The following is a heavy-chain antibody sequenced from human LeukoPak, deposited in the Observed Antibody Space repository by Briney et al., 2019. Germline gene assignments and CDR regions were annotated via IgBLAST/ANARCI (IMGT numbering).Heavy chain of an antibody. D-gene: IGHD3-10*01. Sequence: PGGSLRLSCAASGFTFSSYAMSWVRQAPGKGLEWVSAISGSGGSTYYADSVKGRFTISRDNSKNTLYLQMNSLRAEDTAVYYCAKDSSYYGSGRGDAFDIWGQGTMVTVSS. CDR2: ISGSGGST. J-gene: IGHJ3*02. CDR3: AKDSSYYGSGRGDAFDI. CDR1: GFTFSSYA. V-gene: IGHV3-23*01.